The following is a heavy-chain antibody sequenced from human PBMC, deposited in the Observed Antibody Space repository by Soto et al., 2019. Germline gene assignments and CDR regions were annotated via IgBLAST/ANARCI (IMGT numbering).Heavy chain of an antibody. D-gene: IGHD2-15*01. V-gene: IGHV3-23*01. Sequence: PGGSLRLSCAASGFTFSSYAMGCVRQGQWKGLEWVAVVSIGGSTHYADSVRGRFTISRDNSKNTLSLQMNSLTAEDTAVYFCAKRSGAGGDFEYWGQGA. CDR3: AKRSGAGGDFEY. CDR1: GFTFSSYA. CDR2: VSIGGST. J-gene: IGHJ4*02.